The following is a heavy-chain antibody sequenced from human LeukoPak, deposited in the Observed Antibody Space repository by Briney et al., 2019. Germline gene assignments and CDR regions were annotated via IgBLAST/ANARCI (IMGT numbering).Heavy chain of an antibody. CDR2: INHSGST. D-gene: IGHD1-14*01. J-gene: IGHJ4*01. V-gene: IGHV4-34*01. Sequence: SETLSLTCAVYGGSFSSYYWSWIRQPPGKGLEWIGEINHSGSTNYKPSLKSRVTISVDTSRNHFSLKLTSVTAADTAVYFCAYNRNFALDNWGQGTLVTVSS. CDR3: AYNRNFALDN. CDR1: GGSFSSYY.